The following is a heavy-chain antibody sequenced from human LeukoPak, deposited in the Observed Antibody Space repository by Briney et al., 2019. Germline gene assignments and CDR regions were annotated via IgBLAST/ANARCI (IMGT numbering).Heavy chain of an antibody. CDR3: ARVIAAANWFDP. D-gene: IGHD6-13*01. V-gene: IGHV4-39*01. J-gene: IGHJ5*02. Sequence: SETLSLTCTVSGGSLTSYYWGWIRQPPGKGLEWIGSIYYSGSTYYNPSLKSRVTISVDTSKNQFSLKLSSVTAADTAVYYCARVIAAANWFDPWGQGTLVTVSS. CDR1: GGSLTSYY. CDR2: IYYSGST.